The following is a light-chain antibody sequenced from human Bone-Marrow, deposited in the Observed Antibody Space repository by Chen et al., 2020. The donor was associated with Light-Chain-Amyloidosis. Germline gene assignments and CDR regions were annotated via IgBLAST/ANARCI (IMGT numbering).Light chain of an antibody. CDR2: EDD. V-gene: IGLV6-57*01. Sequence: NFMLTQPHSVSESPGKTAIISCTRSSGSIATNYVQWYQQRPGSSPTTVIYEDDQRPAGVPDRFSGSIDRSSNSASLTISGLTTEDEADYYCQSYQGSSQGVFGGGTKLTVL. CDR1: SGSIATNY. CDR3: QSYQGSSQGV. J-gene: IGLJ3*02.